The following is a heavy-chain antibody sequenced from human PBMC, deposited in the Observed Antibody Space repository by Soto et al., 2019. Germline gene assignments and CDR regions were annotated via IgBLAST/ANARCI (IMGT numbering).Heavy chain of an antibody. CDR1: GYTITSYG. V-gene: IGHV1-18*01. D-gene: IGHD6-6*01. J-gene: IGHJ5*02. Sequence: SAQVSSNASGYTITSYGISWVRQAPGQGLEWIGWISAYNGNTNYAQKLQGRVHMTKDTSTSTAYMELRRLRSDDTAVYYCGRSGIAARPGWFDPWGQGTLVTVSS. CDR3: GRSGIAARPGWFDP. CDR2: ISAYNGNT.